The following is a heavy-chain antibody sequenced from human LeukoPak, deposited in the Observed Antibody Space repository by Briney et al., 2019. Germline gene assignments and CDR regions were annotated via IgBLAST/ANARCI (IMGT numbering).Heavy chain of an antibody. V-gene: IGHV1-2*02. Sequence: GASVKVSCKASGYTFTGYYMHWVRQAPGQGLEWMGWINPNSGGTNYAQKFQGRVTMTRDTSISTAYMELSRLRSDDTAVYYCARDQGSAAPRWGFDYWGQGTLVTVSS. CDR3: ARDQGSAAPRWGFDY. CDR1: GYTFTGYY. J-gene: IGHJ4*02. CDR2: INPNSGGT. D-gene: IGHD3-10*01.